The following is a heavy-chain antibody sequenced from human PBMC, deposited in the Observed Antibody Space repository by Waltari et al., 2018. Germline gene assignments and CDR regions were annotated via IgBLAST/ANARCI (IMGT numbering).Heavy chain of an antibody. V-gene: IGHV3-74*01. Sequence: VQLMESGGDFVQPGGYRSLSCAASGFPFTMSRMHCVRQAPRKGLVWVSRINSDGRGTGYADAVKGRFTISRDNAKNTLYLKMNSLRAEDTALYYCGRREGSVTMIRGIDQWGQGTLVTVSS. CDR1: GFPFTMSR. D-gene: IGHD3-10*01. CDR2: INSDGRGT. J-gene: IGHJ4*02. CDR3: GRREGSVTMIRGIDQ.